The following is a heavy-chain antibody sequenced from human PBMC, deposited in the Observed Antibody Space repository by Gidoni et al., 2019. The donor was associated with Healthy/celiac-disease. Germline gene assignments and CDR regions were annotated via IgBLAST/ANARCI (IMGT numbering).Heavy chain of an antibody. CDR3: AKARGAARLDQYYFDY. CDR2: ISWNSGSI. D-gene: IGHD6-6*01. Sequence: EVQLVESGGGLVQPGRSLRLSCAASGFTFDDYAMHWVRHAPGKGLEWVSGISWNSGSIGYADSVKGRFTISRDNAKNSLYLQMNSLRAEDTALYYCAKARGAARLDQYYFDYWGQGTLVTVSS. V-gene: IGHV3-9*01. J-gene: IGHJ4*02. CDR1: GFTFDDYA.